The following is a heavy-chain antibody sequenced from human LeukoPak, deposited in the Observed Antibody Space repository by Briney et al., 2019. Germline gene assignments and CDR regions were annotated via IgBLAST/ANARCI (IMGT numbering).Heavy chain of an antibody. J-gene: IGHJ4*02. Sequence: GESLKISCAASGFTFSSYGMSWVRQAPGKGLEWVSAISGSGDTSYYAASVKGRFTISRDNSKNTLYLQMNSLRAEDTAVYYCAKDGLGHCSGGSCYQFDYWGQGTLVTVSS. CDR1: GFTFSSYG. CDR2: ISGSGDTS. CDR3: AKDGLGHCSGGSCYQFDY. V-gene: IGHV3-23*01. D-gene: IGHD2-15*01.